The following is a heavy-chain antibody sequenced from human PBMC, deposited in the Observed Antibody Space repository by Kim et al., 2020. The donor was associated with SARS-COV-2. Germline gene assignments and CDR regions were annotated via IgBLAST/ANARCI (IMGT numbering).Heavy chain of an antibody. D-gene: IGHD4-17*01. CDR1: GGSISSYY. CDR2: IYYSGSA. Sequence: SETLSLTCTVSGGSISSYYWSWIRQPPGKGLEWIGYIYYSGSANYNPSLKSRVTISVDTSKNQFSLKLSSVTAADTAVYYCARHAYGDRPFDYWGQGTLVTVSS. CDR3: ARHAYGDRPFDY. V-gene: IGHV4-59*08. J-gene: IGHJ4*02.